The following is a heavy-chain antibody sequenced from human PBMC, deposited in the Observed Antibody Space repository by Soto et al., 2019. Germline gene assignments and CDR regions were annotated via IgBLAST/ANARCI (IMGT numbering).Heavy chain of an antibody. CDR3: AKDRNYYDSSGCIDY. CDR1: GFTFSSYG. V-gene: IGHV3-30*18. D-gene: IGHD3-22*01. Sequence: GGSLRLSCAASGFTFSSYGMHWVRQAPGKGLEWVAVISYDGSNKYYADSVKGRFTISRDNSKNTLYLQMNSLRAEDTAVYYCAKDRNYYDSSGCIDYWGQGTLVTVSS. J-gene: IGHJ4*02. CDR2: ISYDGSNK.